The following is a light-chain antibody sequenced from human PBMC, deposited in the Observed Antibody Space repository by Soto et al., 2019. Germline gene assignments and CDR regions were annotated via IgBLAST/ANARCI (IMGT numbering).Light chain of an antibody. Sequence: QPVLTQPPSASGTPGQRVTISCSGSTSNIGTDTVNWYQQLPGTAPKLLIYRNNQRPSGVPDRVSGSKSGTSASLAISGLQSEDEADFYCAAWEDSLNGVVFGGGTKLTVL. V-gene: IGLV1-44*01. CDR2: RNN. CDR3: AAWEDSLNGVV. J-gene: IGLJ2*01. CDR1: TSNIGTDT.